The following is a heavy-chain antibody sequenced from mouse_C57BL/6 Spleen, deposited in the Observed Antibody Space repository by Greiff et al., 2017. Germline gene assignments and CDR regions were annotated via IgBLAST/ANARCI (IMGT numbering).Heavy chain of an antibody. CDR2: IYPGDGDT. V-gene: IGHV1-80*01. CDR3: ARSPIYYYGSSFDY. CDR1: GYAFSSYW. Sequence: VQLQQSGAELVKPGASVKISCKASGYAFSSYWMNWVKQRPGKGLEWIGQIYPGDGDTNYNGKFKGKATLTADKSSSTAYMQLSSLTSEDSAVYFCARSPIYYYGSSFDYWGQGTTLTVSS. D-gene: IGHD1-1*01. J-gene: IGHJ2*01.